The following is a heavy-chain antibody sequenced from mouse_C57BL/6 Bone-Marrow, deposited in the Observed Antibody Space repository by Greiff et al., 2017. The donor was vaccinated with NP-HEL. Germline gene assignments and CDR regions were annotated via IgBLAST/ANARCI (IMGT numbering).Heavy chain of an antibody. D-gene: IGHD4-1*01. Sequence: VQLQQPGAELVRPGTSVKLSCKASGYTFTSYWMHWVKQRPGQGLEWIGVIDPSDSYTNYNQKFKGKATLTVDTSSSTAYMQLSSLTSEDSAVYYCARRGTGTGFFFDYWGQGTTLTVSS. J-gene: IGHJ2*01. CDR2: IDPSDSYT. V-gene: IGHV1-59*01. CDR3: ARRGTGTGFFFDY. CDR1: GYTFTSYW.